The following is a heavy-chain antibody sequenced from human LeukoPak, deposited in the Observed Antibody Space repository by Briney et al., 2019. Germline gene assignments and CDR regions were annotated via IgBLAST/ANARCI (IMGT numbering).Heavy chain of an antibody. CDR2: IYHSGST. J-gene: IGHJ6*03. V-gene: IGHV4-38-2*02. D-gene: IGHD6-19*01. CDR3: ARDAYSSGWYGDYYYYMDV. CDR1: GYSISSGYY. Sequence: SETLSLTCTVSGYSISSGYYWGWIRQPPGKGLEWIGNIYHSGSTYYNPSLKSRVTISEDTSKNHFSLKLSSVTAADTAVYYCARDAYSSGWYGDYYYYMDVWVKGTTVTDSS.